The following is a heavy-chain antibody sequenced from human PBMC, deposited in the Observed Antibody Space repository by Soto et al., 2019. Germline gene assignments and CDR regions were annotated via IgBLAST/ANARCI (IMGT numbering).Heavy chain of an antibody. CDR2: IYFSGST. D-gene: IGHD1-1*01. CDR3: ASGNAWKVLLAY. Sequence: QVQLQESGPGLVKPSQTLSLTCTVSGASINSGGFYWSWIRQLPGKGLEWIGYIYFSGSTYYNPSLETRVTISLDTSQNQFSLKLRSVTAADTAVYYCASGNAWKVLLAYWGQGTLVTVSS. CDR1: GASINSGGFY. J-gene: IGHJ4*02. V-gene: IGHV4-31*03.